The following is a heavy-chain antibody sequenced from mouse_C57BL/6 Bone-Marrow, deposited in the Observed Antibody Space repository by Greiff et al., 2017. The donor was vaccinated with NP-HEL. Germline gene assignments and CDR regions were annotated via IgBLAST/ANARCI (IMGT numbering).Heavy chain of an antibody. V-gene: IGHV1-54*01. D-gene: IGHD3-2*02. CDR3: ARSQAFAY. J-gene: IGHJ3*01. CDR1: GYAFTNYL. CDR2: INPGSGGT. Sequence: QVQLQQSGAELVRPGTSVKVSCKASGYAFTNYLIEWVKQRPGQGLEWIGVINPGSGGTNYNEKFKGKATLTADKSSSTAYMQLSSLTSEDSAVYFCARSQAFAYWGQGTLVTVSA.